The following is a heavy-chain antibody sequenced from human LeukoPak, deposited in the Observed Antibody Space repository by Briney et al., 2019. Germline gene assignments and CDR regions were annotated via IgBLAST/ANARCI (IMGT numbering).Heavy chain of an antibody. J-gene: IGHJ4*02. Sequence: GGSLRLSCAASGFTFSSYGMHWVRQAPGKGLEWVAVISYDGSNKYYADSVKGRFTISRDNSKNTLYLQMNSLRAEDTAVYYCAKEAHHCSSRHYDYWGQGILVTVSS. CDR3: AKEAHHCSSRHYDY. D-gene: IGHD6-13*01. CDR2: ISYDGSNK. CDR1: GFTFSSYG. V-gene: IGHV3-30*18.